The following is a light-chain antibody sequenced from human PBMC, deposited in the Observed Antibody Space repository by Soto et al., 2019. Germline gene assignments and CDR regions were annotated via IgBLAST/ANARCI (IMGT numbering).Light chain of an antibody. Sequence: EIVLTQSPGTLSLSPGERATLSCRASQSVSSSYLAWYQQKPGQAPRLLIYGASSRATGIPVRFSGSGSGTDFTLTISRLEPEDFAVYYCQQYGSSRITFGQGTRLEIK. CDR2: GAS. CDR3: QQYGSSRIT. J-gene: IGKJ5*01. V-gene: IGKV3-20*01. CDR1: QSVSSSY.